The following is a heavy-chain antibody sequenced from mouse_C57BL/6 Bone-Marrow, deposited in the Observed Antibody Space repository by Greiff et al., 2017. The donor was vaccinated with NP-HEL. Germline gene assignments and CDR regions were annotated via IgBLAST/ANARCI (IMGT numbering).Heavy chain of an antibody. CDR3: ARSSPRFAY. D-gene: IGHD1-1*01. Sequence: VQVVESGPGLVAPSQSLSITCTVSGFSLTSYGVDWVRQSPGKGLEWLGVIWGGGSTNYNSALKSRLSISKDNSKSQVFLKMNSLQTDDSAMYYCARSSPRFAYWGQGTLVTVSA. V-gene: IGHV2-6*01. J-gene: IGHJ3*01. CDR2: IWGGGST. CDR1: GFSLTSYG.